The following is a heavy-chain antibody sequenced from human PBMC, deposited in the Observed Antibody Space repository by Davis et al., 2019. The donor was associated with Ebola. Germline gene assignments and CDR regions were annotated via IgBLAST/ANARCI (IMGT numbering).Heavy chain of an antibody. CDR3: ARDLVVVAADRVY. D-gene: IGHD2-15*01. Sequence: GESLKISCAASGFTFSSYGMHWVRQAPGKGLEWVSVIYSGGSTYYADYVKGRFTISRDNYKNTLYLQMNSLRAEDTAVYYCARDLVVVAADRVYWGQGTLVTVSS. CDR2: IYSGGST. V-gene: IGHV3-66*01. CDR1: GFTFSSYG. J-gene: IGHJ4*02.